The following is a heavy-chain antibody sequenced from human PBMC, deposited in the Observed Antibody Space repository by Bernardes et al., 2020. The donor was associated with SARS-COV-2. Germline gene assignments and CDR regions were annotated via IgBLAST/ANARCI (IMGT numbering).Heavy chain of an antibody. J-gene: IGHJ5*02. CDR2: IYYSGST. CDR1: GGSISSYY. V-gene: IGHV4-59*08. D-gene: IGHD3-3*01. CDR3: ARLETVVTIFGVVRKGWFDP. Sequence: SETLSLTCTVSGGSISSYYWSWIRQPPGKGLEWIGYIYYSGSTNYNPSLKSRVTISVDTSKNQFSLKLSSVTAADTAVYYCARLETVVTIFGVVRKGWFDPWGQGTLVTVSS.